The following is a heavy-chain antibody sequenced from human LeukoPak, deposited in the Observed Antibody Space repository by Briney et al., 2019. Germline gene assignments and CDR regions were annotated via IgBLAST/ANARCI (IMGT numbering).Heavy chain of an antibody. CDR2: ISSSSSYI. Sequence: PGGSLRLSCAASGFTFSSYSMNWVRQAPGKGLEWVSSISSSSSYIYYADSVKGRYTISRDNAKNSLYLQTNSLRAEDTAVYYCARDGELGPGDYWGQGTLVTVSS. J-gene: IGHJ4*02. CDR1: GFTFSSYS. V-gene: IGHV3-21*01. D-gene: IGHD1-26*01. CDR3: ARDGELGPGDY.